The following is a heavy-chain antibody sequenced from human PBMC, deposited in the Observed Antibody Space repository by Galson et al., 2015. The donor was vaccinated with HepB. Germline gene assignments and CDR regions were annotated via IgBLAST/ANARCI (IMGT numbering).Heavy chain of an antibody. CDR1: GFTFSHYY. D-gene: IGHD4-17*01. J-gene: IGHJ6*02. CDR3: ARSDDYGRLNYYRGLDV. Sequence: SLRLSCAASGFTFSHYYMNWIRQAPGKGLEWVSYINSGSTYRNYADSVKGRFTISRDNAQNSLYLQMNSLRAEDTGVYYCARSDDYGRLNYYRGLDVWGQGTTVTVSS. CDR2: INSGSTYR. V-gene: IGHV3-11*06.